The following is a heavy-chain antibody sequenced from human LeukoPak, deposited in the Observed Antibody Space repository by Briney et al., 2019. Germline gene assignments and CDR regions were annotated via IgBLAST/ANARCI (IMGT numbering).Heavy chain of an antibody. CDR2: TYYRSKRYN. CDR3: ASERPYGSGSYAWFDP. CDR1: GDSVSSNSAA. V-gene: IGHV6-1*01. D-gene: IGHD3-10*01. J-gene: IGHJ5*02. Sequence: SQTLSLTCAISGDSVSSNSAAWNWIRQSPARGLEWLGRTYYRSKRYNDYAVSVKSRITINPDTSKNQFSLQLNSVTPEDTAVYYCASERPYGSGSYAWFDPWGQGTLVTVSS.